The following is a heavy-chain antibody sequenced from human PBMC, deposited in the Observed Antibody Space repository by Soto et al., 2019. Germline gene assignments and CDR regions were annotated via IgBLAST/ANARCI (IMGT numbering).Heavy chain of an antibody. D-gene: IGHD3-16*01. CDR3: SKDTPGVAYIFDD. Sequence: GGSLSLSCAASGCTLFTCAMSWVRQAPGKGPEWVSSITDSGDSTYYADSAKGRFTISRDNSKNTLYLQMKSLRAEDTAVYYWSKDTPGVAYIFDD. V-gene: IGHV3-23*01. CDR2: ITDSGDST. J-gene: IGHJ4*01. CDR1: GCTLFTCA.